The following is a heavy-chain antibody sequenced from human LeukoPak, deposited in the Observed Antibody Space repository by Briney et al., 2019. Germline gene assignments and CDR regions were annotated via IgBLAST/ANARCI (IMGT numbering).Heavy chain of an antibody. J-gene: IGHJ6*02. CDR1: GGSISSSSYY. CDR2: IYYSGST. Sequence: SETLSLTCTVSGGSISSSSYYWGWIRQPPGKGLEWIGSIYYSGSTYYNPFLKSRVTISVDTSKNQFSLKLSSVTAADTAVYYCARQVRLYYYYGMDVWGQGTTVTVSS. V-gene: IGHV4-39*01. CDR3: ARQVRLYYYYGMDV. D-gene: IGHD3-22*01.